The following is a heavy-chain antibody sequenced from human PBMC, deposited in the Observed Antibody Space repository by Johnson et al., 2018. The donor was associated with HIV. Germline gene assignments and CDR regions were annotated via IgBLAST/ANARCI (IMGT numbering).Heavy chain of an antibody. Sequence: QVQLVESGGGVVQPGRSLRLSCAASGFTFNSYGMHWVRQAPGKGLEWVAVIWYDGSNKYYADSVKGRFTISRDNSKNTLYLQMNSLRAEDTAVYYCPVDTEAFDIWGQVTMVTVSS. CDR1: GFTFNSYG. CDR2: IWYDGSNK. CDR3: PVDTEAFDI. D-gene: IGHD1-14*01. V-gene: IGHV3-33*01. J-gene: IGHJ3*02.